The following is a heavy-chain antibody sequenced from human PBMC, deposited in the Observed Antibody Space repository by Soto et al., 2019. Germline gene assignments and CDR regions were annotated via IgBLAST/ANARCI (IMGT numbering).Heavy chain of an antibody. CDR3: ARLSIVVVILD. J-gene: IGHJ4*02. D-gene: IGHD3-22*01. CDR1: GGSISSSSYY. Sequence: SETLSLTCTVSGGSISSSSYYWGWIRQPPGKGLEWIGSIYYSGSTYYNPSLKSRVTISVDTSKNQFSLKLSSVTAADTAVYYCARLSIVVVILDWGQGTLVTVSS. CDR2: IYYSGST. V-gene: IGHV4-39*01.